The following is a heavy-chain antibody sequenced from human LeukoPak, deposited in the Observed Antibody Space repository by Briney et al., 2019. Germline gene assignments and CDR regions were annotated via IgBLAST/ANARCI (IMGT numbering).Heavy chain of an antibody. D-gene: IGHD1-26*01. CDR1: GFTFSSYW. CDR3: ARDFKDSGSYYYYYYGMDV. J-gene: IGHJ6*02. V-gene: IGHV3-7*03. Sequence: QPGGSLRLSCAASGFTFSSYWMSWVRRAPGKGLEWVANIKQDGSEKYYVDSVKGRFTISRDNAKNSLYLQMNSLRAGDTAVYYCARDFKDSGSYYYYYYGMDVWGQGTTVTVSS. CDR2: IKQDGSEK.